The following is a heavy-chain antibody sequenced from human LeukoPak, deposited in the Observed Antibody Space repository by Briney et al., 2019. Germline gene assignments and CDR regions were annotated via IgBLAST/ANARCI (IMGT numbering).Heavy chain of an antibody. D-gene: IGHD2-21*01. CDR1: GYTFTSYA. Sequence: GASVKVSCKASGYTFTSYAISWVRQAPGQGLEWMGWISAYNGNINYAQKVQGRVTMTTDTSTSTAYMELRSLRSDDTAVYYCARVWPPDSGYYYYMDVWGKGTTVTISS. V-gene: IGHV1-18*01. J-gene: IGHJ6*03. CDR2: ISAYNGNI. CDR3: ARVWPPDSGYYYYMDV.